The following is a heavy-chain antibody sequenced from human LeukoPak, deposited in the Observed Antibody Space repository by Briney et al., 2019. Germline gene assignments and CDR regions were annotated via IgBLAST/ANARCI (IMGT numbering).Heavy chain of an antibody. J-gene: IGHJ4*02. CDR3: ARVVAAAAFDS. CDR2: TYYRSKLYN. V-gene: IGHV6-1*01. CDR1: GDIISNNTAA. Sequence: SQTLSLTCALSGDIISNNTAAWDWIRRAPSRGLEWLGRTYYRSKLYNDYAVSVKSRITLNPDTSKHQFSLQLNSVTPEDTAVYYCARVVAAAAFDSWGQGTLVTVSS. D-gene: IGHD6-13*01.